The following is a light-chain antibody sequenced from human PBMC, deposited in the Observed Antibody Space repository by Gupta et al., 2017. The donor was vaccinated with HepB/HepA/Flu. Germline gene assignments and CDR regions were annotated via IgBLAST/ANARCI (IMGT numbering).Light chain of an antibody. J-gene: IGKJ1*01. CDR3: QQTYSSTLT. CDR1: QTNNSY. CDR2: AAS. V-gene: IGKV1-39*01. Sequence: DIHMTKPPSSFSASLVDGVTNTSRASQTNNSYLDWYQQKPGKAPKLLTYAASSLQSGVPARFSGSGSGTDFTLTICSLQPEDVAAYYCQQTYSSTLTFGQGTKVEIK.